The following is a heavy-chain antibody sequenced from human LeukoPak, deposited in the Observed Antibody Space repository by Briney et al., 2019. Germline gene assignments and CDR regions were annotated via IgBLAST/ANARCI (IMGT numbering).Heavy chain of an antibody. CDR3: ARGGKHILTGYYPYYYYYYMDV. V-gene: IGHV1-2*02. CDR2: INPNSGGT. D-gene: IGHD3-9*01. J-gene: IGHJ6*03. Sequence: ASVTVSCKASGYTFTGYYMHWVRQAPGQGLEWMGWINPNSGGTNYAQKFQGRVTITRDMSTSTVYMELSSLRPEDTAVYYCARGGKHILTGYYPYYYYYYMDVWGKGTTVTISS. CDR1: GYTFTGYY.